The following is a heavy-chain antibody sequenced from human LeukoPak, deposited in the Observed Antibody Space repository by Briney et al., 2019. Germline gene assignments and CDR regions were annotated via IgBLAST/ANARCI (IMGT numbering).Heavy chain of an antibody. CDR2: ISGSGGST. CDR1: GFTFSSYA. CDR3: AKDLDHYYYDSSGCSFDY. Sequence: GGSLRLSCAASGFTFSSYAMSWVRQAPGKGLEWVSAISGSGGSTYYADSVKGRFTISRDYSKNTLFLQMNSLRAEDTAVYYCAKDLDHYYYDSSGCSFDYWGQGTLVTVSS. J-gene: IGHJ4*02. V-gene: IGHV3-23*01. D-gene: IGHD3-22*01.